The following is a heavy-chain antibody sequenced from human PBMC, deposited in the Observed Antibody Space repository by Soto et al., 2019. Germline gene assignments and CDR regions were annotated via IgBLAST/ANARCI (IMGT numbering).Heavy chain of an antibody. V-gene: IGHV3-30*18. J-gene: IGHJ4*02. CDR3: AKPGSSGPFDY. Sequence: GGSLRLSCAASGFTFSSYGMHWVRQAPGKGLEWVAVISYDGSNKYYADSVKGRFTISRDSSKNTLYLQMNSLRAEDTAVYYCAKPGSSGPFDYWGQGTLVTVSS. D-gene: IGHD3-10*01. CDR1: GFTFSSYG. CDR2: ISYDGSNK.